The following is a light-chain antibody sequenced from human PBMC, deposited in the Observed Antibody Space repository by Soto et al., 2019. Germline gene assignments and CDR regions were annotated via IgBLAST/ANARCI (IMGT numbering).Light chain of an antibody. CDR2: GVS. CDR3: CSYAGGPEV. V-gene: IGLV2-11*01. CDR1: SSDVGGYKY. J-gene: IGLJ1*01. Sequence: QSVRTQPRSVSGSPGQSVTISCTGTSSDVGGYKYVSWYQQKPGKAPKLIIYGVSRWPSGVPNRFSGSKSGNRASLTISGLQAEDEGDYYCCSYAGGPEVFGTGTKVT.